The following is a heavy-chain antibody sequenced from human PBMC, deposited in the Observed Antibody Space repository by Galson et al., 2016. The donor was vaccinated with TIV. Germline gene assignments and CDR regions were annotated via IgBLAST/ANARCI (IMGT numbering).Heavy chain of an antibody. V-gene: IGHV3-74*01. Sequence: SLRLSCAASGFTFSTYWMHWVRQAPGKGLVWVSRIDSEGDNTRYADSVTGRFTISRDNAKNTLYLQMNSRGADDTAVYYCARGALDTDRQYYYYYGLDVWGQGSAVTVS. J-gene: IGHJ6*02. CDR2: IDSEGDNT. CDR1: GFTFSTYW. CDR3: ARGALDTDRQYYYYYGLDV. D-gene: IGHD1-1*01.